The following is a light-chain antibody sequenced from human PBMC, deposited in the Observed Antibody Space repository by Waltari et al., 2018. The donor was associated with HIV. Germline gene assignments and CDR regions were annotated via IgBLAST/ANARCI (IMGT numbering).Light chain of an antibody. CDR2: EVS. V-gene: IGLV2-8*01. J-gene: IGLJ2*01. CDR1: SNDIGLYNY. CDR3: SSFAGNDFFV. Sequence: QSALTPPPSASGSPGETVTLSCTGTSNDIGLYNYVSWFQQHPGKFPKLVMFEVSQRPSGVPDRFSGSKSGYTASLTVSGLQPDDEADYFCSSFAGNDFFVFGGGTRLTVL.